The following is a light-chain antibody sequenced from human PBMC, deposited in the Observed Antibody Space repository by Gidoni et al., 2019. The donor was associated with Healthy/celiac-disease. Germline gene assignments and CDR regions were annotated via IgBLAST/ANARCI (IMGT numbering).Light chain of an antibody. V-gene: IGKV1-39*01. Sequence: LQMTQSPSSLSASVGDSVTITCRASQSISSYLNWYQQQPGKAPKLLIYSASSLQSVVPSRFSGSGSSTEFISTICSLHPEDFATYYCQQSYSTLPITFXQXTRLEIK. CDR2: SAS. CDR3: QQSYSTLPIT. J-gene: IGKJ5*01. CDR1: QSISSY.